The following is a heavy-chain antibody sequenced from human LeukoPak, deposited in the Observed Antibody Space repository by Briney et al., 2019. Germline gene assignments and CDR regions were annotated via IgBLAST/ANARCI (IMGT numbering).Heavy chain of an antibody. Sequence: GGSLRLSCAASGFTFSSYSMNWVRQAPGKGLEWVSYISSSSSTIYYADSVKGRFTISRDNAKNSLYLQMNSLRAEDTALYYCAKDIRPGAPYDSSGYYYVNYYGMDVWGQGTTVTVSS. V-gene: IGHV3-48*04. CDR1: GFTFSSYS. J-gene: IGHJ6*02. D-gene: IGHD3-22*01. CDR3: AKDIRPGAPYDSSGYYYVNYYGMDV. CDR2: ISSSSSTI.